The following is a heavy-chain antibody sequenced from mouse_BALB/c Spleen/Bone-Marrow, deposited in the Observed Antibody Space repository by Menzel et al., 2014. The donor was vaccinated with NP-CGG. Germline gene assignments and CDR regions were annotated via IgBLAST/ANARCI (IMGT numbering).Heavy chain of an antibody. CDR2: INPGSGGT. D-gene: IGHD1-1*01. J-gene: IGHJ3*01. Sequence: VQLQESGAELVRPGTSVKVSCKASGYAFTNYLIEWVKQRPGQGLEWIGVINPGSGGTNYNEKFKGKATLTADKSSSTAYMQLSSLTSDDSAVYFCAIEIIASFAYWGQGPLVTVSA. V-gene: IGHV1-54*01. CDR3: AIEIIASFAY. CDR1: GYAFTNYL.